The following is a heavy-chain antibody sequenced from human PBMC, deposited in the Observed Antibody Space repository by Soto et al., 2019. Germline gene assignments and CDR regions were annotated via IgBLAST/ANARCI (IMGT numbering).Heavy chain of an antibody. CDR3: AAVRTILDCP. Sequence: GASVKVSCKASGFTFTSSAVQWVRQARGQRLEWIGWIVVGSGNTNYAQKFQERVTITRDMSTSTAYMELSSLRAEGTPVDSCAAVRTILDCPWEQGTLVTVAS. CDR1: GFTFTSSA. D-gene: IGHD3-3*01. V-gene: IGHV1-58*01. CDR2: IVVGSGNT. J-gene: IGHJ5*02.